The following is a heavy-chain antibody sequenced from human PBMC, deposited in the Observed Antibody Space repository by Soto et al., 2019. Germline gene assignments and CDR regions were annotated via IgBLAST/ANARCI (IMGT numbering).Heavy chain of an antibody. CDR2: ISGSGTT. D-gene: IGHD3-16*01. V-gene: IGHV3-48*03. CDR3: ARGGIH. Sequence: PXGSLRLSFLASGDTLNSHEMNWVRQAPGKGLDWISSISGSGTTNYAESVKGRFTISRDNAHKSLFLEMKDLRVEDTAVYYCARGGIHWGQGTLVTVSS. J-gene: IGHJ4*02. CDR1: GDTLNSHE.